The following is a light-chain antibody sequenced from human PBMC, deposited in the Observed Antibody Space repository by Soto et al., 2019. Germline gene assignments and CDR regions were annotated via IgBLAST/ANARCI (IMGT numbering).Light chain of an antibody. CDR3: QHRNEWPREAT. CDR2: DAS. Sequence: EIVLTQYPATLSSSPGERATRSCRASQNINTYLAWYQQKPGQAPSLLIYDASNRATGVPPRFSGSGSGTDFTLTISSLEPEDFAGYYGQHRNEWPREATFGDGTRVEI. V-gene: IGKV3-11*01. J-gene: IGKJ4*01. CDR1: QNINTY.